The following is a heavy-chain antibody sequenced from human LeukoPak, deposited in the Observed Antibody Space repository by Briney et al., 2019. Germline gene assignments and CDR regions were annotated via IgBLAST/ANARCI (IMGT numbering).Heavy chain of an antibody. CDR2: IYSGGST. J-gene: IGHJ5*02. CDR1: GFTVSSNY. Sequence: GGSLRLSCAASGFTVSSNYMSWVRQAPGKGLEWVSVIYSGGSTYYADSVKGRFTISRDNSKNTLYLQMNSLRAEDTAVYYCAKSKDSSSLRWFDPWGQGTLVTVSS. V-gene: IGHV3-53*01. D-gene: IGHD6-6*01. CDR3: AKSKDSSSLRWFDP.